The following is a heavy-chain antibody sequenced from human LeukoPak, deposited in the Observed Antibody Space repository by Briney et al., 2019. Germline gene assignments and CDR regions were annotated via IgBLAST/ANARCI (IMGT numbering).Heavy chain of an antibody. CDR3: ARDGLGGGIDY. J-gene: IGHJ4*02. V-gene: IGHV3-48*03. CDR2: ISSSGTTL. Sequence: QPGGSLRLSCAASGFTFSSYEMNWVRQAPGKGLEWVSYISSSGTTLYYADSVKGRFTISRDNSKNTLYLQMNSLRAEDTAVYYCARDGLGGGIDYWGQGTLVTVSS. D-gene: IGHD3-16*01. CDR1: GFTFSSYE.